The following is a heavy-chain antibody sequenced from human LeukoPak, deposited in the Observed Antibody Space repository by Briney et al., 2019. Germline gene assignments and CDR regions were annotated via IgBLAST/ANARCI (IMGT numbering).Heavy chain of an antibody. CDR3: AREGLRDFGVVITYYYYYYMDV. D-gene: IGHD3-3*01. CDR2: IDHSGST. CDR1: GGSFSGYY. J-gene: IGHJ6*03. V-gene: IGHV4-34*01. Sequence: SETLSLTCAVFGGSFSGYYWSWIRQPPGKGLEWIGEIDHSGSTNYNPSLKSRVTISLDTSKNQFSLKPSSVTAADTAVYYCAREGLRDFGVVITYYYYYYMDVWGKGTTVTVSS.